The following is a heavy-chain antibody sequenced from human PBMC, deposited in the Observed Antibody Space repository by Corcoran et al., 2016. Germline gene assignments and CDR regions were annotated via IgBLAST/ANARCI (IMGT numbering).Heavy chain of an antibody. CDR3: ARGGGWSSGRFRAFGF. CDR2: ITGDGSDT. Sequence: EVQLVESGGGLVQPGGSLRLSCAASGFAFSTYWMHWVRQVPGKGLMWVSRITGDGSDTTYADSVKGRFTISRDNAENTLYLQMDSLRAEDTAVYYWARGGGWSSGRFRAFGFWGQGTMVTVSS. J-gene: IGHJ3*01. CDR1: GFAFSTYW. V-gene: IGHV3-74*03. D-gene: IGHD6-25*01.